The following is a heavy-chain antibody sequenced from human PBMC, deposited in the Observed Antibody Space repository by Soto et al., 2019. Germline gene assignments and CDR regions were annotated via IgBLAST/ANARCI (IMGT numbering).Heavy chain of an antibody. V-gene: IGHV4-61*01. CDR1: DGSVNSGNYY. CDR2: IYYIGTT. D-gene: IGHD3-16*01. Sequence: SETLSLTCSVSDGSVNSGNYYWSWIRQPPGKGLEWVGHIYYIGTTDYNPSLKSRVTISVDTSKNQFSLKVTSVTAADTAVYFCAREEKQLSRYGGDFDYWGQGILVTV. J-gene: IGHJ4*02. CDR3: AREEKQLSRYGGDFDY.